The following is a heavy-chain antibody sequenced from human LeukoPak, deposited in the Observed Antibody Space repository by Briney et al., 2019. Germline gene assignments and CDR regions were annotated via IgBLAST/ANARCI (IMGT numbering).Heavy chain of an antibody. CDR3: ARGGRYCSSSSCHLGVY. CDR1: GFTFSNYG. V-gene: IGHV3-33*01. Sequence: GGSLRLSCAASGFTFSNYGMHWVRQAPGKGLEWVAVIWYDGSNEYYADSVKGRFTISRDNSKNTLYLQMNSLRAEDTAVYYCARGGRYCSSSSCHLGVYWGQGTLVTVSS. CDR2: IWYDGSNE. J-gene: IGHJ4*02. D-gene: IGHD2-2*01.